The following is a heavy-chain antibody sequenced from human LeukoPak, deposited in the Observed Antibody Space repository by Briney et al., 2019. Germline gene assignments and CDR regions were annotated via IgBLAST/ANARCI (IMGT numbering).Heavy chain of an antibody. CDR3: AREGVSWYYDFWRGYLIDY. D-gene: IGHD3-3*01. CDR2: IYTSGST. J-gene: IGHJ4*02. Sequence: NPSETLSLTCTVSGGSISCGSYYWSWIRQPAGKGLEWIGRIYTSGSTNYNPSLESRVTISVDTSKNQFSLKLSSVTAADTAVYYCAREGVSWYYDFWRGYLIDYWGQGTLVTVSS. V-gene: IGHV4-61*02. CDR1: GGSISCGSYY.